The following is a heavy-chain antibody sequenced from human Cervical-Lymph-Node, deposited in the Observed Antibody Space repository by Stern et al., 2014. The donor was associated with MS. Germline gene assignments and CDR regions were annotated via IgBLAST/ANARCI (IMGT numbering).Heavy chain of an antibody. CDR2: IGWNSNTK. CDR3: VKDVSSSLEYYFGMDV. D-gene: IGHD6-6*01. J-gene: IGHJ6*02. V-gene: IGHV3-9*01. Sequence: EVQLLESGGGMVQPGRSLRLSCVATGLTFEDHAMHWVRRAAGKGLEWVSGIGWNSNTKAYTSSVKGRFNISRDNAKNALYLQMDSLRAEDTALYYCVKDVSSSLEYYFGMDVWGQGTAVAVSS. CDR1: GLTFEDHA.